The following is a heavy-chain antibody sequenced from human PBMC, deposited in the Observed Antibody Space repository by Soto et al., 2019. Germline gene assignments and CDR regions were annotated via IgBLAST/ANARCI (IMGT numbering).Heavy chain of an antibody. Sequence: GASVKVSCKASGYTFTSYGISWVRQAPGQGLEWMGWISAYNGNTNYAQKLQGRVTMTTDTSTSTAYMELRSLRSDDTAVYYCARDLFYYDSSGHPNRYFEDTNWFDPWGQGTLVTVSS. J-gene: IGHJ5*02. CDR2: ISAYNGNT. V-gene: IGHV1-18*01. CDR1: GYTFTSYG. D-gene: IGHD3-22*01. CDR3: ARDLFYYDSSGHPNRYFEDTNWFDP.